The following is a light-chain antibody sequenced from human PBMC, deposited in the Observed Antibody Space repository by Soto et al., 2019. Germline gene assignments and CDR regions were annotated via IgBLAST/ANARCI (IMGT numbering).Light chain of an antibody. CDR3: QPYYSRGT. J-gene: IGKJ1*01. V-gene: IGKV1-8*01. Sequence: AIRMTQSPSSLSASTGDRVTITCRASQGISSYLAWYQQKPGKAPKLLIYAASTLQIGVPSRFSGSGSGTDFTLPISRLQSEDFATYYCQPYYSRGTFGQGTKVVIK. CDR1: QGISSY. CDR2: AAS.